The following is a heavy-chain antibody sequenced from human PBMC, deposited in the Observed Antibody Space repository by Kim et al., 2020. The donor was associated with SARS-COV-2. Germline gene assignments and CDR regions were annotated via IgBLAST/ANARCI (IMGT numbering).Heavy chain of an antibody. Sequence: YAESRRGRFTASRDNSKNTLYLQMNSLRAEDTAVYYCAKPRDGYNYAFDYWGQGNLVTVSS. J-gene: IGHJ4*02. CDR3: AKPRDGYNYAFDY. D-gene: IGHD5-12*01. V-gene: IGHV3-23*03.